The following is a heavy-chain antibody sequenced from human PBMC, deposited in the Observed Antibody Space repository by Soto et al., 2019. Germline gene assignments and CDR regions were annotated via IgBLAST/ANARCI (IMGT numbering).Heavy chain of an antibody. V-gene: IGHV1-3*01. J-gene: IGHJ6*02. CDR1: GYTFTSYA. CDR2: INAGNGNT. CDR3: AGSTYYYDSSGLYGMDV. Sequence: ASVKVSCKASGYTFTSYAMHWVRQAPGQRLEWMGWINAGNGNTKYSQKFQGRVTITRDTSASTAYMELSSLRSEDTAVYYCAGSTYYYDSSGLYGMDVWGQGTTVTVSS. D-gene: IGHD3-22*01.